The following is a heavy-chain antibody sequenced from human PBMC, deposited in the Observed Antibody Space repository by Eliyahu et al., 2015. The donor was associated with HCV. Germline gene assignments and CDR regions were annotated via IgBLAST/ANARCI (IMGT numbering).Heavy chain of an antibody. CDR2: VSADSRYI. CDR3: VRDGEQWLVEFDF. CDR1: GFTFSNYN. J-gene: IGHJ4*02. V-gene: IGHV3-21*02. Sequence: EVQLVESGGGLVKPGGSLRLSCAASGFTFSNYNMNWVRPGPGKGVGWVSSVSADSRYIYYADSVKGRFTISRDNAKNSLFLQMTSLSAEDTALYYCVRDGEQWLVEFDFWGQGTLVTVSS. D-gene: IGHD6-19*01.